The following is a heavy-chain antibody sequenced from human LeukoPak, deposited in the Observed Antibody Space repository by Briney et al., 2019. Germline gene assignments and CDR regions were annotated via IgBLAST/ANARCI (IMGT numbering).Heavy chain of an antibody. CDR1: GYTFISYG. Sequence: GASVKASCKASGYTFISYGVSWVRQAPGQGLEWMGWISAYNGNTNYAQKFLDRVTMTADTSTSTAYMELRSLKSDDTAVYYCARKELASTQFDYWGQGTLVTVSS. J-gene: IGHJ4*02. CDR2: ISAYNGNT. D-gene: IGHD2/OR15-2a*01. V-gene: IGHV1-18*01. CDR3: ARKELASTQFDY.